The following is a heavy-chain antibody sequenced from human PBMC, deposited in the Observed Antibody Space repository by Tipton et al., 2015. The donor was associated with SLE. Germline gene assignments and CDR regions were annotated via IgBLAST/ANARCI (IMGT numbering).Heavy chain of an antibody. V-gene: IGHV3-23*01. Sequence: SLRLSCAASEFTFSTYAMKWVRQAPGKGLEWVSAISGAGDATYYADSVRGRFTISRDNSNNMVYLQMNSLRAEDTAVYYCARRVSSSGYFDCWGQGTLVTVSS. D-gene: IGHD6-6*01. CDR1: EFTFSTYA. CDR2: ISGAGDAT. CDR3: ARRVSSSGYFDC. J-gene: IGHJ4*02.